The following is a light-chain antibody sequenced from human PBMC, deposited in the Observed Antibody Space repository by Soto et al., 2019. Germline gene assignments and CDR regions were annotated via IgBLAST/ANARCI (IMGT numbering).Light chain of an antibody. CDR1: QSISNH. Sequence: EIQIYQSPSSLSASVGDRISISCRSSQSISNHLAWPQQKPGKAPKSLIYAASSLQSGIPSRFSGGGSGTDFTLTISSLQSEDSAIYYWQEFNTYPLTFGGGTKV. V-gene: IGKV1-16*01. J-gene: IGKJ4*01. CDR2: AAS. CDR3: QEFNTYPLT.